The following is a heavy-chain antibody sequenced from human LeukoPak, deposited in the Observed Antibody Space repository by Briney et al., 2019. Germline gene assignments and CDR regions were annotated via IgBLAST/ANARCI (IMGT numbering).Heavy chain of an antibody. CDR2: IYYSGST. CDR1: VGSISSGCYC. CDR3: ARLTVPAAPSSYYYYGMDV. J-gene: IGHJ6*02. D-gene: IGHD2-2*01. V-gene: IGHV4-31*03. Sequence: SETLSLTCTVSVGSISSGCYCWSWIRQHPGKGLEWIGHIYYSGSTYYNPSLKSRVTISVDTSKNQFSLKLSSVTAADTAVYYCARLTVPAAPSSYYYYGMDVWGQGTTVTVSS.